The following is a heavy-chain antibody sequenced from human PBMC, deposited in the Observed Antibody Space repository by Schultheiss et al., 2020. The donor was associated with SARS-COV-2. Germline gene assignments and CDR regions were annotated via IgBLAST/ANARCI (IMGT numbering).Heavy chain of an antibody. V-gene: IGHV1-69*13. D-gene: IGHD3/OR15-3a*01. Sequence: SVKVSCKASGYTFTDYYIHWVRQAPGQGLEWMGGIIPIFGTANYAQKFQGRVTTTADESTSTAYMELSSLRSEDTAVYYCARPLDNSELDYYGMDVWGQGTTVTVSS. CDR2: IIPIFGTA. CDR1: GYTFTDYY. CDR3: ARPLDNSELDYYGMDV. J-gene: IGHJ6*02.